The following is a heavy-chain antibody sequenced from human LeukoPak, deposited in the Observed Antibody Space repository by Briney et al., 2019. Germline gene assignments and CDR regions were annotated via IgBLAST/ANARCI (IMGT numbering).Heavy chain of an antibody. CDR2: INQYLIDK. CDR3: ARENLVGATTSFDY. J-gene: IGHJ4*02. Sequence: INQYLIDKYYVHSVKGRFTISRDNAKNSLYLQMNSLRAEDTAVYYCARENLVGATTSFDYWGQGTLVTVSS. V-gene: IGHV3-7*01. D-gene: IGHD1-26*01.